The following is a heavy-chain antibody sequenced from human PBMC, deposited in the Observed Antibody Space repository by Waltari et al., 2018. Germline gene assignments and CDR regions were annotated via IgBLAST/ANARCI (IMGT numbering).Heavy chain of an antibody. CDR1: GFTVSSTF. Sequence: EVQLVETGGGLVPPGGSLRLSCAASGFTVSSTFMTWGRQAPGKGLDWVSIVYIDGRTFYADSVKGRFTISRDNSKNTLYLQMDSLTDDDAAVYYCAAAYRSGWQYGMDVWGQGTTVTVSS. CDR3: AAAYRSGWQYGMDV. D-gene: IGHD6-19*01. V-gene: IGHV3-53*02. J-gene: IGHJ6*02. CDR2: VYIDGRT.